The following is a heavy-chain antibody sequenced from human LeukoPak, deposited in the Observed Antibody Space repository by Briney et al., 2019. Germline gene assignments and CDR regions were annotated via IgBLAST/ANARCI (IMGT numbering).Heavy chain of an antibody. CDR3: AKDRVTMIVVVIPGAFDI. Sequence: GGSLRLSCAASGFTFSSYGMHWVRQAPGKGLEWVACIRYDGSNKYYADSVKGRFTISRDNSKNTLYLQMNSLRAEDTAVYYCAKDRVTMIVVVIPGAFDIWGHGTMVTVSS. D-gene: IGHD3-22*01. CDR2: IRYDGSNK. CDR1: GFTFSSYG. J-gene: IGHJ3*02. V-gene: IGHV3-30*02.